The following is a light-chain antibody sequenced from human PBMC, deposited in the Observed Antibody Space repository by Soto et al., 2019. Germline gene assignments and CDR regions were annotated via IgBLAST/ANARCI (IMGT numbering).Light chain of an antibody. CDR3: CSYTSTNTLWV. CDR2: DVS. V-gene: IGLV2-14*03. CDR1: SSDVGGYNY. J-gene: IGLJ3*02. Sequence: QSVLTQPASVSGSPGQSITISCTGTSSDVGGYNYVSWYQQHPGKAPKFIIYDVSYRPSGVSTRFSGTKSGNTASLTISGLQADDEADYYCCSYTSTNTLWVFGGGTKVTVL.